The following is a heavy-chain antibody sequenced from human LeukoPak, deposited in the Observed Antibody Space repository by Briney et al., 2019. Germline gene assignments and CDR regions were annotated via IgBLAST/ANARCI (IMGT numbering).Heavy chain of an antibody. V-gene: IGHV3-30*18. CDR3: AKVILGGDYYFDY. Sequence: PGGSLRLSCAASGFTFSSYGMHWVRQAPGKGLEWVAVISYDGSNKYYADSVKGRFTISRDNSKNTLYLQMNSLRAEDTAVYYCAKVILGGDYYFDYWGQGTLVTVSS. D-gene: IGHD2/OR15-2a*01. CDR2: ISYDGSNK. CDR1: GFTFSSYG. J-gene: IGHJ4*02.